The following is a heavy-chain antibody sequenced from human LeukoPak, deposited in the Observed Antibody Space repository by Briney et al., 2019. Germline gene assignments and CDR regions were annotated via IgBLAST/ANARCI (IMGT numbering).Heavy chain of an antibody. V-gene: IGHV3-23*01. CDR3: VKEGTSAYFDS. CDR1: GFTFSTYA. D-gene: IGHD2-2*01. Sequence: PGGSLRLSCVASGFTFSTYAMSWVREAPGKGLEWVSEIYGSGRRTYYADFLKGRFTISRDNSKNTVYLQMNSLRAEDTAVYYCVKEGTSAYFDSWGQGILVTVSS. CDR2: IYGSGRRT. J-gene: IGHJ4*02.